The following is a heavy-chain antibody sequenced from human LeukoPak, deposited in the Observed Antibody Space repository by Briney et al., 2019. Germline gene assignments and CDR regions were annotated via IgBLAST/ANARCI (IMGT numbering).Heavy chain of an antibody. D-gene: IGHD1-26*01. CDR3: ARSQGGSYYGLFDY. J-gene: IGHJ4*02. V-gene: IGHV3-66*01. Sequence: PGGSLRLSCAASGFTVSSNYMSWVRQAPGKGLEWVSVIYSCGSTYSADSVKGRFTISRDNAKNSLYLQMNSLRAEDTAVYYCARSQGGSYYGLFDYWGQGTLVTVSS. CDR2: IYSCGST. CDR1: GFTVSSNY.